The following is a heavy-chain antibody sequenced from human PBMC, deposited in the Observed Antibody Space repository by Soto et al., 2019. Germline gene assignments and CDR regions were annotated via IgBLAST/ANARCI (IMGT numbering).Heavy chain of an antibody. J-gene: IGHJ5*02. V-gene: IGHV1-46*01. Sequence: QVQLVQSGAEVNKPGASVKVSCKASGYTFTSFYMHWVRQAPGQGPEWMGIINFSGGRTTYAEKFQGRVTMTRDTSTSTIYMELNSLRSEDTAVYYCARDFWSGFGGFDPWGQGTLVTVSS. D-gene: IGHD3-3*01. CDR1: GYTFTSFY. CDR2: INFSGGRT. CDR3: ARDFWSGFGGFDP.